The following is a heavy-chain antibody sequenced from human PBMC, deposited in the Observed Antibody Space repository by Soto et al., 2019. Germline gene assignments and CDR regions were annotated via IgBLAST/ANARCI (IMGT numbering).Heavy chain of an antibody. CDR1: GFTFSSYA. V-gene: IGHV3-23*01. CDR3: ATWGSYSSGWYYVDY. CDR2: ISGSGGST. Sequence: EVQLLESGGGLVQPGGSLRLSCAASGFTFSSYAMSWVRQAPGKGLEWVSAISGSGGSTYYADSVKGRFTISRDNSKNTLYLQMNSLRAEDTAVYYCATWGSYSSGWYYVDYWGQGTLVTVSS. D-gene: IGHD6-19*01. J-gene: IGHJ4*02.